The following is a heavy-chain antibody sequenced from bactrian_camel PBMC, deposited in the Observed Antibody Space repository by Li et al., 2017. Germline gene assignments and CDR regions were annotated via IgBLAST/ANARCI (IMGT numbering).Heavy chain of an antibody. CDR3: ATDPASGSWRDEFNY. D-gene: IGHD2*01. CDR2: IDSGGSTT. V-gene: IGHV3S40*01. Sequence: VQLVESGGGLVQPGGSLRLSCTASGSTFSSSDMSWGRQIPGKGLEWVSAIDSGGSTTYYADSVKGRFTISRDNAKNTLYLQMNGPSTEDTAVYYCATDPASGSWRDEFNYWGQGTQVTV. CDR1: GSTFSSSD. J-gene: IGHJ4*01.